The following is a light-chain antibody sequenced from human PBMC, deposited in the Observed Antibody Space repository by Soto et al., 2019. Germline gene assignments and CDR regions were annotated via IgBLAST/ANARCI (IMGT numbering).Light chain of an antibody. CDR3: QQSYSTPPG. CDR1: QSISSY. CDR2: AAS. V-gene: IGKV1-39*01. J-gene: IGKJ3*01. Sequence: IQITQSPSSLSASVVDRVTITCRASQSISSYLNWYQQKPGKAPKLLIYAASSLQSGVPSRFSGSGSGTDFTLTISSLQPEDFATYYCQQSYSTPPGFGPGTKVDIK.